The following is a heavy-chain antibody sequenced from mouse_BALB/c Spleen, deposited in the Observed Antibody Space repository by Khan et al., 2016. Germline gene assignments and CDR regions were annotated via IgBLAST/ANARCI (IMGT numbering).Heavy chain of an antibody. CDR1: DYTFTYYW. V-gene: IGHV1-87*01. Sequence: QVQLQQSGAELARPGASVKLSCKASDYTFTYYWMQWIKQRPGQGLEWIGAIYPGDGDTRYTQNFKGKAPLTAEKSSSTAYVQLNSLASEDSAVYYCARGDSYYDYDYWGQGTTLTVSS. CDR3: ARGDSYYDYDY. D-gene: IGHD2-4*01. J-gene: IGHJ2*01. CDR2: IYPGDGDT.